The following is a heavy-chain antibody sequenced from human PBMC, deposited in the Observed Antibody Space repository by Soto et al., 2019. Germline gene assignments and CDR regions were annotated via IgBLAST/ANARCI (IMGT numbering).Heavy chain of an antibody. D-gene: IGHD3-10*02. Sequence: QVQLVESGGGVVQPGRSLRLSCAASGFTFSSYGMHWVRQAPGKGLEWVAVIWYDGSNKYYADSVKGRFTISRDNSKNTLYLQMNSMRAEDTAVYYCAREDMFYDYWGQGTLVTVSS. J-gene: IGHJ4*02. CDR2: IWYDGSNK. V-gene: IGHV3-33*01. CDR3: AREDMFYDY. CDR1: GFTFSSYG.